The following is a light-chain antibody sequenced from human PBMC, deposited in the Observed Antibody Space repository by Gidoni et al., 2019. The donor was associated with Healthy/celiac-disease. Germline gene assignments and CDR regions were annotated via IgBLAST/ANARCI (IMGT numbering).Light chain of an antibody. CDR2: AAS. J-gene: IGKJ2*01. CDR1: QSISSY. CDR3: QQSYSTLYT. Sequence: DIQMTQSPSSLSASVGDRVTITCLASQSISSYLTWYQQKPGKAPKLLIYAASSLQSGVPSRFSGSGAGTDFTLTISSLQPEDFATDYCQQSYSTLYTFGQGTKLEIK. V-gene: IGKV1-39*01.